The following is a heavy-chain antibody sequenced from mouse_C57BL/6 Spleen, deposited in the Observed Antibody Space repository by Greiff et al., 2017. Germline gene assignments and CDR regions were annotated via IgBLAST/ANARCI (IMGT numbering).Heavy chain of an antibody. D-gene: IGHD2-1*01. J-gene: IGHJ3*01. CDR2: IDPEDGET. CDR3: AREGGNGNLAY. V-gene: IGHV14-2*01. Sequence: EVQLQQSGAELVKPGASVKLSCTASGFNIKDYYMHWVKQRTEQGLEWIGRIDPEDGETKYAPKFQGKATLTADTSSNTAYLQLSSLTSEDTAVYYCAREGGNGNLAYWGQGTLVTVSA. CDR1: GFNIKDYY.